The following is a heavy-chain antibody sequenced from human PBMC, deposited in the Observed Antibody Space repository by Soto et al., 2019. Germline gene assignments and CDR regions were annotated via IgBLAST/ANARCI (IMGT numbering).Heavy chain of an antibody. CDR3: VHGQDDTLTGPLSRFDP. CDR1: GFSLSTGDVG. V-gene: IGHV2-5*02. D-gene: IGHD3-9*01. CDR2: IYRDDDK. Sequence: QITLKESGPTLVKPTQTLTLTCTFSGFSLSTGDVGVGWIRQPPGKALEWLAFIYRDDDKRYRPSLQSRLTITKDTSKNQVVLTMTKMDPIDTATYYCVHGQDDTLTGPLSRFDPWGQGTLVTVSS. J-gene: IGHJ5*02.